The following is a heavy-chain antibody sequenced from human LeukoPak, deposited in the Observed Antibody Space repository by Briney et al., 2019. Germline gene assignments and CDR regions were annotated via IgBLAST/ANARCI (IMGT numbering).Heavy chain of an antibody. CDR2: IGGSGGST. Sequence: GGSLRLSCAASGFTFSSYAMSWVRQAPGKGLEWVSAIGGSGGSTYYADSVKGRFTISRDNSKNTLYLQMNSLRAEDTAVYYCAKDLGKHDFWTSDAFDIWGQGTMVTVSS. CDR1: GFTFSSYA. J-gene: IGHJ3*02. CDR3: AKDLGKHDFWTSDAFDI. D-gene: IGHD3-3*01. V-gene: IGHV3-23*01.